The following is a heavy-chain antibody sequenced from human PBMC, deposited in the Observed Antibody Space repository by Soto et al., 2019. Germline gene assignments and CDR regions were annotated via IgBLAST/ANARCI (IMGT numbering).Heavy chain of an antibody. V-gene: IGHV1-69*13. CDR1: GGTFSSYT. Sequence: EASVEVSCRASGGTFSSYTISWVRQAPGQGLEWMGGIIPIFGTANYAQKFQGRVTITADESTSTAYMELSSLRSEDTAVYYCARGTYHFGSGSYGNWFDPWGQGTLVTVSS. J-gene: IGHJ5*02. CDR3: ARGTYHFGSGSYGNWFDP. D-gene: IGHD3-10*01. CDR2: IIPIFGTA.